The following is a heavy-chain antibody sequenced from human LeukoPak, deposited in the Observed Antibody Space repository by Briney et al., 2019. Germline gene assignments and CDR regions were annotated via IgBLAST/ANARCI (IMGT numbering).Heavy chain of an antibody. CDR1: GFTVSSNY. CDR2: IYSGGST. J-gene: IGHJ3*02. CDR3: VRVRFLEWFANDAFDI. Sequence: GGSLRLSCAASGFTVSSNYMSWVRQAPGKGLEWVSVIYSGGSTYYADSVKGRFTISRDNSKNTLYLQMNSLRAEDTAVYYCVRVRFLEWFANDAFDIWGQGTMVTVSS. V-gene: IGHV3-53*01. D-gene: IGHD3-3*01.